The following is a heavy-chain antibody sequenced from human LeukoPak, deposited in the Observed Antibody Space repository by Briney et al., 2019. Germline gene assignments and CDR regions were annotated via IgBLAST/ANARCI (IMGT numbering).Heavy chain of an antibody. V-gene: IGHV3-23*01. Sequence: PGGSLRLSCAASGFTFNNCGMSWVRQAPGKGLEWVSAISGSSGRTYYADSVKGRFTISRDNSKNTLYLQMNSLRAEDTAVYYCARAADCSSTSCYRYYFDYWGQGTLVTVSS. J-gene: IGHJ4*02. D-gene: IGHD2-2*02. CDR3: ARAADCSSTSCYRYYFDY. CDR1: GFTFNNCG. CDR2: ISGSSGRT.